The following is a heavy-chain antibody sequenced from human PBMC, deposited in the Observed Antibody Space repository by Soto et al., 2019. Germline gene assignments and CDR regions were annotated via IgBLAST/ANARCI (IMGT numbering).Heavy chain of an antibody. CDR2: ISGSGGST. J-gene: IGHJ4*02. D-gene: IGHD3-22*01. CDR1: GFTFSRYA. Sequence: PGGSLRLSCAASGFTFSRYAMTWVRQALWQGLEWVSAISGSGGSTYYADSVKGRFTISRDNSKNTLYLQMNSLRAEDTAVYYSATQDSPPAYYYDSSGYSYLDYWGQGTLVTVSS. CDR3: ATQDSPPAYYYDSSGYSYLDY. V-gene: IGHV3-23*01.